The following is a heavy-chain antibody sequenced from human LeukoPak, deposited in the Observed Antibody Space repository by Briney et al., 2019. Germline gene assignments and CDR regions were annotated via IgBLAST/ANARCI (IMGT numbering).Heavy chain of an antibody. J-gene: IGHJ4*02. Sequence: GGSLRLSCAASGFSVSSNYMSWVRQAPGKGLEWVSVIYSGGSTYYADSVKGRFSISRDNASNSLFLQMNSLRPEDTAVYYCARGIGNTYVYWGQGTLVTVSS. CDR1: GFSVSSNY. D-gene: IGHD1/OR15-1a*01. CDR3: ARGIGNTYVY. V-gene: IGHV3-66*01. CDR2: IYSGGST.